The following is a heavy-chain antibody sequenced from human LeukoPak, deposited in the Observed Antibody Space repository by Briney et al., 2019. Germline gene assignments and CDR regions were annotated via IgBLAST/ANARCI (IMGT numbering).Heavy chain of an antibody. D-gene: IGHD2-2*01. J-gene: IGHJ4*02. V-gene: IGHV3-23*01. CDR3: AKRSKLSCSSTSCPLDY. CDR2: ISGSGGST. CDR1: GFTFSSYV. Sequence: GGSLRPSCAASGFTFSSYVINWVRQAPGKGLEWVSAISGSGGSTYYADSVKGRFTISRDNSKNTLYLQMNGLRAEDTAVYYCAKRSKLSCSSTSCPLDYWGQGTLVTVSS.